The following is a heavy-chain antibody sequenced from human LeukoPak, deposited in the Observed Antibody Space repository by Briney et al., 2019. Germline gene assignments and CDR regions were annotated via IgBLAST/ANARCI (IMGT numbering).Heavy chain of an antibody. CDR2: IFYDGSS. V-gene: IGHV4-39*01. Sequence: SETLSLTCIVSGGSISNSDYYWGWIRQPPGRGLEWIGSIFYDGSSDYNPSLKSRVTISVDTSKNKFSLKVNSVTAADTAVYFCARYYGSGRDGDYWGQGTLVTVSS. CDR1: GGSISNSDYY. D-gene: IGHD3-10*01. J-gene: IGHJ4*02. CDR3: ARYYGSGRDGDY.